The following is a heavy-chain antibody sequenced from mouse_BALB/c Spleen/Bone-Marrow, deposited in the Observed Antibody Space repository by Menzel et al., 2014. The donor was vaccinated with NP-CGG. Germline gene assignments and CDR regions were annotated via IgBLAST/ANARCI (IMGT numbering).Heavy chain of an antibody. Sequence: EVQRVESGGGLVQPGGSLKLSCAASGFDFSRYWMSWVRQAPGKGLEWIGEINPDSSTINYTPSLKDKFIISRDNSTKTRYLQMSKVRSEDTALYYCARLNYYGILFVWGAGTTVTVSS. D-gene: IGHD1-1*01. V-gene: IGHV4-1*02. CDR3: ARLNYYGILFV. J-gene: IGHJ1*01. CDR1: GFDFSRYW. CDR2: INPDSSTI.